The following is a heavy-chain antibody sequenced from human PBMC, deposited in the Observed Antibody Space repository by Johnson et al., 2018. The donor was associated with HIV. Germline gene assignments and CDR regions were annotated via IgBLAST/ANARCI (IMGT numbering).Heavy chain of an antibody. Sequence: MLLVESGGGLVKPGGSLRLSCAASGFTFSSYWMSWVRQAPGKGLEWVANIKQDGSEKYYVDSVKCRFTISRDNAKNSLYLQMNSLRAEDTAVYYCARAIAAAGTVGVDAFDIWGQGTMVTVSS. CDR3: ARAIAAAGTVGVDAFDI. D-gene: IGHD6-13*01. CDR1: GFTFSSYW. V-gene: IGHV3-7*01. J-gene: IGHJ3*02. CDR2: IKQDGSEK.